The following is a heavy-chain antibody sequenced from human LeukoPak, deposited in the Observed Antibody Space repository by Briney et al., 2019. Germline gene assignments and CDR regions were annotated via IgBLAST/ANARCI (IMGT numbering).Heavy chain of an antibody. Sequence: RGCRRLSCVPSGFTFSVHGMTWVRQAPGEGLEWVSSVGGGIDIYYADSAKGRFTASRDDSMKTVYLQMNSLRAEDTAVYYCAKDATPHNGIWDNFDHWGQGTPVTVSS. D-gene: IGHD1-26*01. CDR3: AKDATPHNGIWDNFDH. CDR2: VGGGIDI. J-gene: IGHJ4*02. V-gene: IGHV3-23*01. CDR1: GFTFSVHG.